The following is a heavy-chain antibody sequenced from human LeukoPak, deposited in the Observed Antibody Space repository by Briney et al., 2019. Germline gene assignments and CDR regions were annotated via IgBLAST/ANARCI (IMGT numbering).Heavy chain of an antibody. D-gene: IGHD1-14*01. CDR3: ARAPPITGAFDI. J-gene: IGHJ3*02. CDR2: MNPNSGNT. Sequence: ASVKVSCKASGYTFTSYDINWVRQATGQGLEWMGWMNPNSGNTGYAQKFQGRVTMTRNTSISTAYMELSSLRSEDTAVYYCARAPPITGAFDIWGQGTMVTVSS. CDR1: GYTFTSYD. V-gene: IGHV1-8*01.